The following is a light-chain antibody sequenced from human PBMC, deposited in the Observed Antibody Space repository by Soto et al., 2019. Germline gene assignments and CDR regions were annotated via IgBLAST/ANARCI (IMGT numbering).Light chain of an antibody. CDR2: GAS. V-gene: IGKV3-20*01. Sequence: EIVLAQSPGTLSLSPGERATLSCRASQTISSRYLTWYQQKSGQVPRLLIYGASSRATGIPDRFSGSGSGTDFILTISRLEPEDVAVYYCHHSGNSHGTFGQGTKVEIK. CDR3: HHSGNSHGT. J-gene: IGKJ1*01. CDR1: QTISSRY.